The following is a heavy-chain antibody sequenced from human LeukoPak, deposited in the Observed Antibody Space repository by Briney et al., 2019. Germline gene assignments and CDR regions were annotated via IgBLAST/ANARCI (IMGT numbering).Heavy chain of an antibody. J-gene: IGHJ4*02. CDR2: ISGSGGST. D-gene: IGHD3-9*01. Sequence: PGGSLRLSCAASGFTFSSYAMSWVRQAPGKGLEWVSAISGSGGSTYYADSVKGRFTISRDNAKNSLYLQMNSLRAEDTALYYCAIVYDYDILTGAFDYWGQGTLVTVSS. CDR3: AIVYDYDILTGAFDY. CDR1: GFTFSSYA. V-gene: IGHV3-23*01.